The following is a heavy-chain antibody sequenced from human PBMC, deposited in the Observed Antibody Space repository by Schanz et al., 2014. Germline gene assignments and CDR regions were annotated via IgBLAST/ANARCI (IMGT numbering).Heavy chain of an antibody. CDR2: INHSGST. V-gene: IGHV4-34*01. CDR1: GFTFSDYA. D-gene: IGHD1-26*01. CDR3: ARGHLFGADY. J-gene: IGHJ4*02. Sequence: VQLEESGGGLVQPGGSLRVSCAATGFTFSDYAMSWVRQAPGKGLEWIGEINHSGSTNYNPSLKSRVTISVDTSKNQFSLKLSSVTAADTAVYYCARGHLFGADYWGQGTLVTVSS.